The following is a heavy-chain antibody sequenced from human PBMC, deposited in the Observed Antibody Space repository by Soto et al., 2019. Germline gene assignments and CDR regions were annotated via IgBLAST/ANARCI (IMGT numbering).Heavy chain of an antibody. J-gene: IGHJ6*02. CDR2: ISSSSSYI. D-gene: IGHD3-3*01. Sequence: EVQLVESGGGLVKPGGSLRLSCAASGFTFSSYSMNWVRQAPGKGLEWVSSISSSSSYIYYADSVKGRFTISRDNAKNSLYLQMISLRAEDTAVYYCATLNDFWNGYYTMAAYYYGMDVCGQGTTVTVSS. V-gene: IGHV3-21*01. CDR3: ATLNDFWNGYYTMAAYYYGMDV. CDR1: GFTFSSYS.